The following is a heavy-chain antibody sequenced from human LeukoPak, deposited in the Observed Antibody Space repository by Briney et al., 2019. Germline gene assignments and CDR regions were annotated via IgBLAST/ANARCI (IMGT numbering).Heavy chain of an antibody. V-gene: IGHV3-23*01. Sequence: GGSLRLSCSASGFTMSKAWMNWVRQAPGKGLEWVSAISGSGGSTYYADSVKGRITISRDNSKNTLYLQMNSLRAEDTAVYYCAKDLVAGRNWFDPWGQGTVVTVSS. D-gene: IGHD6-19*01. CDR1: GFTMSKAW. CDR2: ISGSGGST. CDR3: AKDLVAGRNWFDP. J-gene: IGHJ5*02.